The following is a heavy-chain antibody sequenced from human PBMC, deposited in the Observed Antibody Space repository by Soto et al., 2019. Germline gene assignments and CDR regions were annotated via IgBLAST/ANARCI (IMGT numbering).Heavy chain of an antibody. Sequence: PGGSLRLSCAASGFTFSSYAMHWVRQAPGKGLEWVAVISYDGSNKYYADSVKGRFTISRDNSKNTLYLQMNSLRAEDTAVYYCARALGYSSSWITFDYWGQGTLVTVSS. V-gene: IGHV3-30-3*01. CDR2: ISYDGSNK. CDR1: GFTFSSYA. CDR3: ARALGYSSSWITFDY. J-gene: IGHJ4*02. D-gene: IGHD6-13*01.